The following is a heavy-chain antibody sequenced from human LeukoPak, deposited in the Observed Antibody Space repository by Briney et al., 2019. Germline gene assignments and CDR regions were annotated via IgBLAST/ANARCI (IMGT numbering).Heavy chain of an antibody. J-gene: IGHJ5*02. V-gene: IGHV3-20*04. D-gene: IGHD3-22*01. CDR1: GFTFSSYG. Sequence: GGSLRLSCAACGFTFSSYGMHWLRQAPGKGLEWVSDINWYGESRVYAHPVRGGFTIYRHNSKNSLYVHMNSLSVGDGGFFYRARDDLLHRNWFDPWGQGTLVTVSS. CDR3: ARDDLLHRNWFDP. CDR2: INWYGESR.